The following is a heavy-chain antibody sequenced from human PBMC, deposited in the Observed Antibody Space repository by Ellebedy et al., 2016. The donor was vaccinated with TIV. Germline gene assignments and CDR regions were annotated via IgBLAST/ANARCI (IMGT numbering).Heavy chain of an antibody. CDR1: GFTFSAFA. CDR3: ARYLGLHWYPEPAAH. Sequence: GESLKISCAASGFTFSAFAMSWVRQAPGKGLEWVAGISGSGWSSYQADSVKGRLTISRDNSKNTLFLQMNNLRADDTAVYYCARYLGLHWYPEPAAHWGQGTLVAVSS. V-gene: IGHV3-23*01. CDR2: ISGSGWSS. D-gene: IGHD3-9*01. J-gene: IGHJ4*02.